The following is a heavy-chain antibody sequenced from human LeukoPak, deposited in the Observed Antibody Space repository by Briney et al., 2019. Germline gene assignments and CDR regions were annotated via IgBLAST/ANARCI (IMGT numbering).Heavy chain of an antibody. Sequence: GGSLRLSCAASGFTFSSYSMNWVRQAPGKGLEWVSSISSSSSYIYYADSVKGRFTISRDNAKNSLYLQMNSLRAEDTAVYYCATRGGAIFGVVTVYGMDVWGQGTTVTASS. CDR1: GFTFSSYS. CDR2: ISSSSSYI. CDR3: ATRGGAIFGVVTVYGMDV. V-gene: IGHV3-21*01. J-gene: IGHJ6*02. D-gene: IGHD3-3*01.